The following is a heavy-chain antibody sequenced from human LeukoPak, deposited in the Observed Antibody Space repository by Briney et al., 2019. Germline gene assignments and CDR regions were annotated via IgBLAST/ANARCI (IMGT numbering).Heavy chain of an antibody. V-gene: IGHV3-48*01. Sequence: GGSLRLSCAASGFTFDDYGMSWVRQAPGKGLEWVSFITSSSNTIYYADSVKGRFTISRDNAKNSLYLQMNSLRAEDTAVYYCASYGSHWYWGRGTLVTVSS. J-gene: IGHJ4*02. CDR3: ASYGSHWY. CDR2: ITSSSNTI. CDR1: GFTFDDYG. D-gene: IGHD3-10*01.